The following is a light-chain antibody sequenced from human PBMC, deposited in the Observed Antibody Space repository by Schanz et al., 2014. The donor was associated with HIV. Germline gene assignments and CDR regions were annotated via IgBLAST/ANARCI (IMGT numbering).Light chain of an antibody. Sequence: EIVLTQSPVILSLSPGERATLSCRASQTVSSNSLGWYQQKRGQPPRLVIYATSTTAAGIPDRFSGTGSGTDFTLTISRLEPEDFAVYYCQQYGSSPWTFGQGTKVEIK. V-gene: IGKV3-20*01. CDR1: QTVSSNS. CDR2: ATS. J-gene: IGKJ1*01. CDR3: QQYGSSPWT.